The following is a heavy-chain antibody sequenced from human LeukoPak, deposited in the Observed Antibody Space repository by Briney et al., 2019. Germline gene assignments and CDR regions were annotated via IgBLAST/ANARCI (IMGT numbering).Heavy chain of an antibody. J-gene: IGHJ4*02. D-gene: IGHD3-16*01. CDR3: ARFGYSTSYFDY. CDR2: IISSSSTI. Sequence: GGSLRPSCAASGFTFSSFSMNWVRQAPGKGLGWVSYIISSSSTIYYADSVKGRFTISRDNAKNSLYLQMNSLRAEDTAVYYCARFGYSTSYFDYWGQGTLVTVSS. V-gene: IGHV3-48*01. CDR1: GFTFSSFS.